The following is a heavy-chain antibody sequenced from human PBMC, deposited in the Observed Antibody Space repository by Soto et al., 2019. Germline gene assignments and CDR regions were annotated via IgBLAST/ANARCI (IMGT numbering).Heavy chain of an antibody. V-gene: IGHV3-21*01. CDR2: ISSSSSYI. Sequence: EVQLVESGGGLVKPGGSLRLSCAASGFTFSSYSMNWVRQAPGKGLEWVSSISSSSSYIYYADSVKGRFTISRDNAKNSLYLQMNSLRAEDTAVYYCARLLGTGYGMDVWGQGTTVTVSS. CDR1: GFTFSSYS. D-gene: IGHD3-10*01. J-gene: IGHJ6*02. CDR3: ARLLGTGYGMDV.